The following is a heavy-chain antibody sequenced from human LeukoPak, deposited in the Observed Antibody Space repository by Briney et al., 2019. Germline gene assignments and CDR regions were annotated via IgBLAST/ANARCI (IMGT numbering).Heavy chain of an antibody. CDR3: ARGHTWFPKSFDY. CDR1: GFTFSNYA. V-gene: IGHV3-21*01. Sequence: PGGSLRLSCAASGFTFSNYAMTWDRQAPGKGLEWVSSISSTSSYIYFADSMKGRFTISRDNAKNSLFLQMNSLRAGDTAVYYCARGHTWFPKSFDYWGQGALVTVSS. J-gene: IGHJ4*02. CDR2: ISSTSSYI. D-gene: IGHD3-10*01.